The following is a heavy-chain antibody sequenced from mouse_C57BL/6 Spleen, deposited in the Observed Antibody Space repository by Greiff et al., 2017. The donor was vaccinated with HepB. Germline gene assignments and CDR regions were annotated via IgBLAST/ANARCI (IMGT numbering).Heavy chain of an antibody. CDR2: IWTGGGT. CDR1: GFSLTSYA. CDR3: ASRVYYGSSYAMDY. V-gene: IGHV2-9-1*01. J-gene: IGHJ4*01. Sequence: VQLVESGPGLVAPSQSLSITCTVSGFSLTSYAISWVRQPPGKGLEWLGVIWTGGGTNYNSALKSRLSISKDNSKSQVFLKMNSLQTDDTARYYCASRVYYGSSYAMDYWGQGTSVTVSS. D-gene: IGHD1-1*01.